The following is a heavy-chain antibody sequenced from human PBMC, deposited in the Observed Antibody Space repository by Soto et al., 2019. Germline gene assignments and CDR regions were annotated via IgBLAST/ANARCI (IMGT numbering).Heavy chain of an antibody. J-gene: IGHJ4*02. V-gene: IGHV5-10-1*01. D-gene: IGHD3-10*01. Sequence: PGESLKISCKGSGYSFTSYWISWVRQMPGKGLEWMGRIDPSDSYTNYSPSFQGHVTISADKSISTAYLQWSSLKASDTAMYYCARQSGSDYYGSGSYYTFDYWGQGTLVTVSS. CDR2: IDPSDSYT. CDR3: ARQSGSDYYGSGSYYTFDY. CDR1: GYSFTSYW.